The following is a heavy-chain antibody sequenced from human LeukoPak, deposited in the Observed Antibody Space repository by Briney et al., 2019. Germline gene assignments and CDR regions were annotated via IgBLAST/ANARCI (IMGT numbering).Heavy chain of an antibody. Sequence: SETLSLTCTVSGDSISIYYWSWIRQPPGKGLEWIGYIYYTGSTTYNPSLKSRLTISIDTSKNQFSLNLISLTAADTGVYYCARGRGDSRGTSFDSWGQGTLVTVSS. V-gene: IGHV4-59*01. J-gene: IGHJ4*02. CDR2: IYYTGST. CDR1: GDSISIYY. D-gene: IGHD3-22*01. CDR3: ARGRGDSRGTSFDS.